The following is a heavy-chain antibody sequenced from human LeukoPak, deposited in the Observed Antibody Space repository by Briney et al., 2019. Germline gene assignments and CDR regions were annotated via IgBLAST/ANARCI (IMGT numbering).Heavy chain of an antibody. CDR2: IRYDGSNK. D-gene: IGHD5-24*01. CDR3: AKGSGYNIWFDP. V-gene: IGHV3-30*02. Sequence: PGGSLRLSCAASGFTLSIYGMHWVRQAPGKGLEWVAFIRYDGSNKYYADSVKGRFTISRDNSKNTLYLQMNSLRAEDTAVYYCAKGSGYNIWFDPWGQGTLVTVSS. CDR1: GFTLSIYG. J-gene: IGHJ5*02.